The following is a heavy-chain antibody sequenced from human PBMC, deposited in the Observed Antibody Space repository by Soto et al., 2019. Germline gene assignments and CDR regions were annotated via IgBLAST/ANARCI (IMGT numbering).Heavy chain of an antibody. CDR3: AKCPIPNYDFWSGPFDY. V-gene: IGHV3-23*01. CDR2: ISGSGGST. J-gene: IGHJ4*02. D-gene: IGHD3-3*01. Sequence: PGGSLRLSCAASGFTFSSYAMSWVRQAPGKGLEWVSAISGSGGSTYYADSVKGRFTISRDNSKNTLYLQMNSLRAEDTAVYYCAKCPIPNYDFWSGPFDYWGQGTLVTVSS. CDR1: GFTFSSYA.